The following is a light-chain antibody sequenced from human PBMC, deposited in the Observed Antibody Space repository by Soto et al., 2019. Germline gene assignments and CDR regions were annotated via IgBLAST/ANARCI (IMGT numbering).Light chain of an antibody. V-gene: IGKV1-39*01. CDR2: AAS. J-gene: IGKJ3*01. Sequence: DIQMTQSPSSLSASVGERVTITCRASQSISSYLNWYQQKPGKAPKLLIYAASSLQSGVPSRFSGSGSGTDFTLSISSLQPEDFATYYCQQSHSTPRTFGPGTKVDIK. CDR3: QQSHSTPRT. CDR1: QSISSY.